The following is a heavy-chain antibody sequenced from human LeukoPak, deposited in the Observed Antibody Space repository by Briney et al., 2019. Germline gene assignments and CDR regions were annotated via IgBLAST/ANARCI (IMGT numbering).Heavy chain of an antibody. D-gene: IGHD5-18*01. V-gene: IGHV3-53*01. CDR2: IYSGGDT. Sequence: GGYLRLSCTASAFSVSSNYMSWVRQAPGKGLEWVSGIYSGGDTYYSGSVKGRFTISRDKSKNTLHLQMNSLRAEDTAVYYCAKDWIQLSHYWGQGTLVTVSS. CDR3: AKDWIQLSHY. CDR1: AFSVSSNY. J-gene: IGHJ4*02.